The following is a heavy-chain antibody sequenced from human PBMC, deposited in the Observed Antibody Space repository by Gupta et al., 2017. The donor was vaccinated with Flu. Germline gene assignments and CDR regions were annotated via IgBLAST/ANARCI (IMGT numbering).Heavy chain of an antibody. D-gene: IGHD3-22*01. Sequence: EVQLVESGGGLVQPGRSLRLSCTASGFTFGDYAVSWFRQAPGKGLEWVGFIRRKPYGETTDYAASVKGRFTISRDDSKSIAYLQMNSLKTEDTAVYYCTRPRSYHYDSSGYGPPGSWGQGTLVTVSS. V-gene: IGHV3-49*03. CDR1: GFTFGDYA. CDR2: IRRKPYGETT. CDR3: TRPRSYHYDSSGYGPPGS. J-gene: IGHJ5*02.